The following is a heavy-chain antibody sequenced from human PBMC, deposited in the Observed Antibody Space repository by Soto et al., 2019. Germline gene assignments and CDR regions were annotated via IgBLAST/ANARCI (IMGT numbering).Heavy chain of an antibody. V-gene: IGHV1-18*01. CDR2: ISAYNGNT. J-gene: IGHJ4*02. Sequence: QVQLVQSGAEVKKPGASVKVSCKASGYTLTSYGISWVRQAPGQGLEWMGWISAYNGNTNYAQKLQGRVTMTTDTSTSTAYMELRSLRSDDTAVYYCARDRIMITFGGVEDMDYWGQGTLVTVSS. D-gene: IGHD3-16*01. CDR1: GYTLTSYG. CDR3: ARDRIMITFGGVEDMDY.